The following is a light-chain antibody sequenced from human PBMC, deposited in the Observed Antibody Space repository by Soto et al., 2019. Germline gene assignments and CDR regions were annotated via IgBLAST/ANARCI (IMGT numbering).Light chain of an antibody. CDR2: GAS. V-gene: IGKV3-20*01. CDR3: HHYGYAPGR. J-gene: IGKJ1*01. CDR1: QYISSSY. Sequence: EIVLTQSPGTLSLSPGERATLSCRASQYISSSYLAWYQQKPGQAPRLLIYGASNRATGIPDRFSGGGSGTALTFPIGKLGPEDFAVYSFHHYGYAPGRFGEGTKVEIK.